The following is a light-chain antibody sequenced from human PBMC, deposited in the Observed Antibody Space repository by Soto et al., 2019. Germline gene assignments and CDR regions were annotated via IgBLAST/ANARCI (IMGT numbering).Light chain of an antibody. CDR3: CSYADSSTIYV. Sequence: QSALTQPASVSGSPGQSITISCXGTXSDVGSYNLVSWYQQHPGKAPKLMIYEVTKRPSGVSNRFSGSKSGNTASLTISGLQAEDEADYYCCSYADSSTIYVFXTGTKVTVL. CDR2: EVT. CDR1: XSDVGSYNL. J-gene: IGLJ1*01. V-gene: IGLV2-23*02.